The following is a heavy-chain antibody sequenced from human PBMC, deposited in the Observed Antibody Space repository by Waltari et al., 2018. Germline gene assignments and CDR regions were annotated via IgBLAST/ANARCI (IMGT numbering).Heavy chain of an antibody. D-gene: IGHD2-21*02. V-gene: IGHV4-59*01. CDR2: IYYTAST. CDR3: ARGGGGDWEWYDR. Sequence: VQLQTPPSSLLKPSEPLSLICTVSGGSISDFYWSWLRQPPRKRLDWIGYIYYTASTNVNPALKRGGNMSVDTSKNRFWMKLSSVTAAETALYEWARGGGGDWEWYDRWGQGTRVTGSS. CDR1: GGSISDFY. J-gene: IGHJ5*02.